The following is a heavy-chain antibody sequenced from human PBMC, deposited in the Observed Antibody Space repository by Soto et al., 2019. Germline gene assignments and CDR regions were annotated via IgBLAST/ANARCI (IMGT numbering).Heavy chain of an antibody. CDR1: GDSISSSDYY. V-gene: IGHV4-31*03. Sequence: QVQLQESGPGLVKPSQTLSLTCTVSGDSISSSDYYWSWIRQHPGRGLEWIGYIYYSGTTYYNPSLKSRMTIAVDTSKNQFSLNLSSVTAADTALYYCARGAPRNSYYYYGMDVWGQGATVTVSS. D-gene: IGHD1-1*01. CDR3: ARGAPRNSYYYYGMDV. J-gene: IGHJ6*02. CDR2: IYYSGTT.